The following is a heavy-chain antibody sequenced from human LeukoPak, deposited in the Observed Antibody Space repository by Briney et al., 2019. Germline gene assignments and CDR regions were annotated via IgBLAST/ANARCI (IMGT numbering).Heavy chain of an antibody. D-gene: IGHD6-19*01. CDR1: GFTFA. CDR2: IAVSGDNS. V-gene: IGHV3-23*01. J-gene: IGHJ3*02. CDR3: TRAEGLVAGIWRAYDI. Sequence: GGSLRLSCSASGFTFAMIWIRQAPGKGLECVSLIAVSGDNSYYPHSLKGRLTFSIDNSKNTLFLQMDSLRAEDTAVYHCTRAEGLVAGIWRAYDIWGQGKMVTASS.